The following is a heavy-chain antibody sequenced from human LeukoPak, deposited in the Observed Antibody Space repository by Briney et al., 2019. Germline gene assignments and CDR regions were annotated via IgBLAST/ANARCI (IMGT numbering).Heavy chain of an antibody. CDR1: GGSISSYY. V-gene: IGHV4-59*01. Sequence: SETLSLTCTVFGGSISSYYWSWIRQPPGKGLEWIGYIYYSGSTNYNPSLKSRVTISVDTSKNQFSLKLSSVTAADTAVYYCAREYCGGDCYSAIYGAFDIWGQGTMVTVSS. J-gene: IGHJ3*02. CDR3: AREYCGGDCYSAIYGAFDI. D-gene: IGHD2-21*02. CDR2: IYYSGST.